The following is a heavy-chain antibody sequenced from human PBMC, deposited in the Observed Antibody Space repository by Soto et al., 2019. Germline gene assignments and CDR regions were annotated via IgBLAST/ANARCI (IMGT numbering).Heavy chain of an antibody. J-gene: IGHJ4*02. V-gene: IGHV1-69*02. CDR2: IVPLADIP. CDR1: GGTFRNYP. Sequence: QVQLVQSGTEVKKPGSSVKVSCKASGGTFRNYPINWVLQAPGQGLDWMGSIVPLADIPDYSQNSQARLTISADKSTSTAYMELSSLTSDDTAMYFCARGPLVVLNYFESWGQGTLVTVSS. CDR3: ARGPLVVLNYFES.